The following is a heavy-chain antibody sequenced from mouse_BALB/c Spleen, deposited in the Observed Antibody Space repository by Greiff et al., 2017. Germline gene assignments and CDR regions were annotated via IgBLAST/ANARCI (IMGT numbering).Heavy chain of an antibody. CDR1: GFTFSSYA. D-gene: IGHD2-2*01. V-gene: IGHV5-6-5*01. CDR2: ISSGGST. Sequence: EVKLVESGGGLVKPGGSLKLSCAASGFTFSSYAMSWVRQTPEKRLEWVASISSGGSTYYPDSVKGRFTISRDNARNILYLQMSSLRSEDTAMYYCARGRGYDVWFAYWGQGTLVTVSA. CDR3: ARGRGYDVWFAY. J-gene: IGHJ3*01.